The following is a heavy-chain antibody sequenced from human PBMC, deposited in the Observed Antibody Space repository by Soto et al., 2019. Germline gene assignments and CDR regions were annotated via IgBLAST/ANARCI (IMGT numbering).Heavy chain of an antibody. Sequence: EVQLWESGGGLVQPGGSLRLSCAASGFTFINYAMSWGRQTPGKGLQWVSAMSRSGDNTYYADSMRGRFTISRDNSKNPLYLQMNSLRAEDTAGYYCAKESGVQRNLFGHWGQGTLVSVSS. CDR1: GFTFINYA. CDR2: MSRSGDNT. V-gene: IGHV3-23*01. CDR3: AKESGVQRNLFGH. J-gene: IGHJ5*02. D-gene: IGHD1-1*01.